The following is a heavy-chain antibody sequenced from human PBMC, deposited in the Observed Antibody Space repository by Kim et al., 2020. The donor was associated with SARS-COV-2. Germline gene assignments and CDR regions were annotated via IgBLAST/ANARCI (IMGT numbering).Heavy chain of an antibody. CDR3: TRGFGSETNY. CDR2: T. Sequence: TAYPDSVKGRLPISRDNAKNTLYLQMNSLRVEDTAVYYCTRGFGSETNYWGQGSLVIVST. V-gene: IGHV3-74*01. D-gene: IGHD3-10*01. J-gene: IGHJ4*02.